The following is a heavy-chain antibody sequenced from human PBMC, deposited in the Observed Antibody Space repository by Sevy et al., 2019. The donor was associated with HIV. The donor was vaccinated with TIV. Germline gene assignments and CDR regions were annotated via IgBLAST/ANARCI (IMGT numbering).Heavy chain of an antibody. V-gene: IGHV3-74*01. CDR1: GFTFSDYW. CDR3: ERGDISLYLLYYYYALDV. D-gene: IGHD3-16*02. Sequence: GGSLRLSCAASGFTFSDYWMHWVRQVPGKGLVWVSRINGDGSDVIYGDSVRGRFTMSRDNAKNTLFLQMNSLRAEDTDIYYYERGDISLYLLYYYYALDVWGQGTTVTVSS. J-gene: IGHJ6*02. CDR2: INGDGSDV.